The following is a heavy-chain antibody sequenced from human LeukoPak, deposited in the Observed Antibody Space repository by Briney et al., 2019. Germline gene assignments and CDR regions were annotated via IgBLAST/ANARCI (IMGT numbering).Heavy chain of an antibody. V-gene: IGHV1-69*04. J-gene: IGHJ4*02. CDR3: ARDSYSGSYYTF. D-gene: IGHD1-26*01. CDR1: GGTFSSYA. CDR2: IIPILGIA. Sequence: ASVKVSCKASGGTFSSYAISWVRQAPGQGLGWMGRIIPILGIANYAQKFQGRVTITADKSTSTAYMELSSLRSEDTAVYYCARDSYSGSYYTFWGQGTLVTVSS.